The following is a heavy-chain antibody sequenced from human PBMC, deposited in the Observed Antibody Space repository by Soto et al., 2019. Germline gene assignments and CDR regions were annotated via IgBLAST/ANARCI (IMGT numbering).Heavy chain of an antibody. D-gene: IGHD6-25*01. CDR1: GFMFSGST. CDR2: IKSKANSYAT. V-gene: IGHV3-73*01. Sequence: GGSLRLSCAASGFMFSGSTMYWVRQVSGKGLEWVGRIKSKANSYATAYAASVKGRFTISRDDSKNTAFLQMNSLKTEDTAVYYCTGYSSGVYYYFGLDVWGQGTTVTVSS. CDR3: TGYSSGVYYYFGLDV. J-gene: IGHJ6*02.